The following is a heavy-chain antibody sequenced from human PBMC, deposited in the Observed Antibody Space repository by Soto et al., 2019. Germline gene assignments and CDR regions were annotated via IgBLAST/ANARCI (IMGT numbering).Heavy chain of an antibody. V-gene: IGHV4-30-4*01. CDR1: GGSISSGDYY. D-gene: IGHD3-22*01. J-gene: IGHJ4*02. Sequence: SETLSLTCTVSGGSISSGDYYWSWIRQPPGKGLEWIGYIYYSGSTYYNPSLKSRVTISVDTSKNQFSLKLSSVTAADTAVYYCARGEYYYDSSGYNYWGQGTLVTVSS. CDR2: IYYSGST. CDR3: ARGEYYYDSSGYNY.